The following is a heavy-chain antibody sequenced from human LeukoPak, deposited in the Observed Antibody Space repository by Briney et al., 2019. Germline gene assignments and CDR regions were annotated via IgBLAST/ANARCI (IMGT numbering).Heavy chain of an antibody. CDR2: IYYSGST. CDR3: ARYTTVTTKYYYYYMDV. J-gene: IGHJ6*03. D-gene: IGHD4-11*01. CDR1: GGSISSSSYY. Sequence: SETLSLTCTVSGGSISSSSYYWGWIRQPPGKGLEWIGSIYYSGSTYYNPSLKSRVTISVDTSKNQFSLKLSSVTAADTAVYYCARYTTVTTKYYYYYMDVWGKGTTVTVSS. V-gene: IGHV4-39*07.